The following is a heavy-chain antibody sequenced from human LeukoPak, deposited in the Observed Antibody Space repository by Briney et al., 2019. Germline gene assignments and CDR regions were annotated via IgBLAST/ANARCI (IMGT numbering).Heavy chain of an antibody. D-gene: IGHD6-19*01. CDR1: GFTFSSYA. V-gene: IGHV3-23*01. J-gene: IGHJ4*02. CDR3: AKDQSWLANDY. CDR2: ISTGGSST. Sequence: GGSLRLSCAASGFTFSSYAMSWVRQAPGKGLEWVSGISTGGSSTYFAGSAKGRFTISRDNSKNTLYLQMNSLRAEDTAVYYCAKDQSWLANDYWGQGTLVTVSS.